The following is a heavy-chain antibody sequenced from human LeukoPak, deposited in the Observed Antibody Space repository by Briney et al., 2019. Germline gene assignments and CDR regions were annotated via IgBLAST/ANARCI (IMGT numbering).Heavy chain of an antibody. V-gene: IGHV3-64*01. D-gene: IGHD3-3*01. CDR1: GFTFSSYA. CDR2: ISSNGGST. Sequence: PGGSLRLSCAASGFTFSSYAMHWVRQAPGKGLEYVSAISSNGGSTYYANSVKGRFTISRDNSKNTLYLQINSLRAEDTAVYYCAKDQAFRSGRVYYYMDVWGKGTTVTVSS. J-gene: IGHJ6*03. CDR3: AKDQAFRSGRVYYYMDV.